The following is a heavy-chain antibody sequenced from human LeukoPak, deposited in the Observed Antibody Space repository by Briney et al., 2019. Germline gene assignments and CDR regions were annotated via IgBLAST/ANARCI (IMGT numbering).Heavy chain of an antibody. Sequence: GGSLRLSCAASGFTSTNYAMSWVRQTPGKGLEWVSATVGSRPDTYHADSVKGRFTVSRDNSKNTLYLQMNSLRAEDTAIYYCAKDHIYSRPYYFGYWGQGTLVTVSS. CDR2: TVGSRPDT. CDR3: AKDHIYSRPYYFGY. D-gene: IGHD6-13*01. V-gene: IGHV3-23*01. CDR1: GFTSTNYA. J-gene: IGHJ4*02.